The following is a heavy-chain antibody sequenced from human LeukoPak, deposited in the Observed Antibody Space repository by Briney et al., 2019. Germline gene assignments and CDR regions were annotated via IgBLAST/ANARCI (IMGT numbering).Heavy chain of an antibody. CDR1: GYTSTSYG. Sequence: SVKVSCKASGYTSTSYGISWVRQAPGQGLEWMGRISAYNGNTNYAQKLQGRVTMTTDTSTSTAYMELRSLRSDDTAVYYCARDFESSSWYRVDYWGQGTLVTVSS. D-gene: IGHD6-13*01. CDR2: ISAYNGNT. J-gene: IGHJ4*02. CDR3: ARDFESSSWYRVDY. V-gene: IGHV1-18*01.